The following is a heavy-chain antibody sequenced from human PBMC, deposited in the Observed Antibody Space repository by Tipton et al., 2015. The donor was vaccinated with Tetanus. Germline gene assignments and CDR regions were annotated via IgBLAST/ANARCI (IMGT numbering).Heavy chain of an antibody. CDR3: ARDGAFDY. V-gene: IGHV3-66*01. J-gene: IGHJ4*02. CDR1: GFTVSSNY. D-gene: IGHD3-16*01. CDR2: IFSGGST. Sequence: SLRLSCAASGFTVSSNYMTWVRQAPGKGLEWVSVIFSGGSTYYADSVKGRFTISRDNSKNTLYLQMNSLRAEDTAVYYCARDGAFDYWGQGTLVTVSS.